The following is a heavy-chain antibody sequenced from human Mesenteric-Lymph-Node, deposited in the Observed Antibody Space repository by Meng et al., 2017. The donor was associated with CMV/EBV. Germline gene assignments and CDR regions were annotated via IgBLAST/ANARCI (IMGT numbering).Heavy chain of an antibody. J-gene: IGHJ6*02. D-gene: IGHD3-3*01. Sequence: ASVKVSCKASDDSFRSYGFTWVRQAPGQGLEWMGWISAYNGYTNYAQKFQGRVTMTTDTSTNTAYMELRSLRSDDTAVYYCARLQEDFGVVLFGMDVWGQGTTVTVSS. V-gene: IGHV1-18*01. CDR1: DDSFRSYG. CDR2: ISAYNGYT. CDR3: ARLQEDFGVVLFGMDV.